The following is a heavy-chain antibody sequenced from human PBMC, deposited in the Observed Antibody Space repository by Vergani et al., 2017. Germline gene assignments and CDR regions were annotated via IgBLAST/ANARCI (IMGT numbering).Heavy chain of an antibody. D-gene: IGHD3-10*01. Sequence: QLQLPESGPGLVKPSETLSLTCTVSGGSISSSSYYWGWIRQPPGKGLEWIGSIHYSGSTYYNPSLKSRVTISVGTSKHQFSLKLSSVTAADTAVYYCARDLPVQGDLWGQGTLVTVSS. CDR1: GGSISSSSYY. J-gene: IGHJ5*02. CDR2: IHYSGST. V-gene: IGHV4-39*07. CDR3: ARDLPVQGDL.